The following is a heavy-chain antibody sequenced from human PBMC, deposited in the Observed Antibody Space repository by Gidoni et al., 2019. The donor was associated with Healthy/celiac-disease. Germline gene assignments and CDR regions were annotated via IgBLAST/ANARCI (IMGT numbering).Heavy chain of an antibody. CDR2: ISGSGGSK. CDR1: GFTFSRSA. V-gene: IGHV3-23*01. J-gene: IGHJ4*02. D-gene: IGHD4-17*01. CDR3: AKHSTVTTPRSYFDY. Sequence: EVQLLESGGGLVHPGGSLRLSCAASGFTFSRSAMSWVRQAQGKGLEWVSAISGSGGSKYYADSVKGRFTIYRDNSKNTLYLKRNSLRAEDTAVYYCAKHSTVTTPRSYFDYWGQGTLVTVSS.